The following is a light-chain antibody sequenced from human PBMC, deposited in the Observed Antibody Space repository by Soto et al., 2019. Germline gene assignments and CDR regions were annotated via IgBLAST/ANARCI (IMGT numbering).Light chain of an antibody. CDR3: SSYTSSSLVV. CDR2: DVS. CDR1: SSDVGGYNY. V-gene: IGLV2-14*01. J-gene: IGLJ2*01. Sequence: QSALTQPASVSGSPGQSITISCTGTSSDVGGYNYVSWYQQHPGKAPKLMIYDVSNRPSGGSNRFSGSKSGNTASLTISGLQAADEADYYCSSYTSSSLVVFGGGTKLTVL.